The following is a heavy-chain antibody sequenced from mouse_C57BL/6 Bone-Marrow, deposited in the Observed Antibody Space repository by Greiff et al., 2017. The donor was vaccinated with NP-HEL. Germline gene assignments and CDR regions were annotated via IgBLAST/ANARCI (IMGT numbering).Heavy chain of an antibody. D-gene: IGHD1-1*01. CDR3: AIISTTVVARGYYCDY. J-gene: IGHJ2*01. CDR1: GYAFSSSW. V-gene: IGHV1-82*01. Sequence: QVQLKESGPELVKPGASVKISCKASGYAFSSSWMNWVKQRPGKGLEWIGRIYPGDGDTNYNGKFKGKATLTADKSSSTAYMQLSSLTSEDSAVYFCAIISTTVVARGYYCDYWGQGTTLTVSS. CDR2: IYPGDGDT.